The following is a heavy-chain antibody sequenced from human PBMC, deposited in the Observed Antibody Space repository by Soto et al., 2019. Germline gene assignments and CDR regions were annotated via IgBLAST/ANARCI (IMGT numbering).Heavy chain of an antibody. CDR2: ITDSGGDA. Sequence: PGGSLRLSCVASGFTFGVRAMSWFRHAPGEGLEWVSTITDSGGDAKYADSVRGRFAISRDNSKKTLCLQMSSLTAEDSAIYYCARGSTDSYPGSRIFDFWGRGTLVTVSS. CDR3: ARGSTDSYPGSRIFDF. V-gene: IGHV3-23*01. J-gene: IGHJ4*02. CDR1: GFTFGVRA. D-gene: IGHD3-10*01.